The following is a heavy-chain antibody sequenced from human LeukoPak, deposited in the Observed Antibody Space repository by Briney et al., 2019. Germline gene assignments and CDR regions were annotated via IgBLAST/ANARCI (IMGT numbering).Heavy chain of an antibody. J-gene: IGHJ4*02. D-gene: IGHD6-13*01. CDR1: GFTFSDYY. V-gene: IGHV3-11*01. CDR3: ARVSASPEYSSSWYDFDY. Sequence: GGSLRLSCAASGFTFSDYYMSWIRQAPGKGLEWVSYISSSGSTIYYADSVKGRFTISRDNAKNSLYLQMNSLRAEDTAVYYCARVSASPEYSSSWYDFDYWGQGTLVTVSS. CDR2: ISSSGSTI.